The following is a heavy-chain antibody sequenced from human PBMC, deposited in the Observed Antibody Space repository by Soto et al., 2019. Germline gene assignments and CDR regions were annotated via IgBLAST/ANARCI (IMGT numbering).Heavy chain of an antibody. D-gene: IGHD6-13*01. J-gene: IGHJ5*02. CDR2: INPMGGST. V-gene: IGHV1-46*01. CDR3: ARDLAAGDL. CDR1: GYTFITYY. Sequence: QEQLVQSGAEVKEPGASVKVSCKASGYTFITYYIHWVRQAPGQGLEWMAIINPMGGSTNYAQEYEGRVTLTSDTSTITVYMELSSLTFEDTALFYCARDLAAGDLWGQGTLVTVSS.